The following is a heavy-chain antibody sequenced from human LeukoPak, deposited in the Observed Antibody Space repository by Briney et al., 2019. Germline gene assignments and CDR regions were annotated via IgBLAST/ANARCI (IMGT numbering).Heavy chain of an antibody. Sequence: GRSLRLSCVASGSTFSSYGMHWVRQAPGKGLEWVAVIWYDGSNKYYADSVKGRFTISRDNSKNTLYLQMNSLRAEDTAVYYCARGDILTGYYYYYGMDVWGQGTTVTVSS. J-gene: IGHJ6*02. CDR2: IWYDGSNK. CDR3: ARGDILTGYYYYYGMDV. V-gene: IGHV3-33*01. D-gene: IGHD3-9*01. CDR1: GSTFSSYG.